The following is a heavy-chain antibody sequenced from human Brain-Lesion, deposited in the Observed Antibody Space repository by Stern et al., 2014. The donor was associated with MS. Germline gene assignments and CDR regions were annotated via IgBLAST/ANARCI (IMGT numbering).Heavy chain of an antibody. CDR1: GYTFTGYY. CDR3: ATYYYDSTGYNDF. V-gene: IGHV1-2*04. J-gene: IGHJ4*02. Sequence: QMQLVQSGAEVKKPGASVKVSCKASGYTFTGYYMHWVRQAPGQGLEWMGCIYSKSGGTNYAQKVQGWVTMTRDTSINTAYMELSRLRSDDTAVYYCATYYYDSTGYNDFWGQGTLVTVSS. D-gene: IGHD3-22*01. CDR2: IYSKSGGT.